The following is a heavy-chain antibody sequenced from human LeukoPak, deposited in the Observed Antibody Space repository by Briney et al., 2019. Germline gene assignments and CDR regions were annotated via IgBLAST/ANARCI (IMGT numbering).Heavy chain of an antibody. Sequence: ASVKVSCKASGYTFTGYYIYWVRPAPGQGPQWMGWINPDSGGTKYAQKFQGRVTMTRDTSISTAYMELSRLTSDDTAVYYCAGSYSSSWDRPPHYWGQGTLVTVSS. J-gene: IGHJ4*02. V-gene: IGHV1-2*02. D-gene: IGHD6-13*01. CDR3: AGSYSSSWDRPPHY. CDR2: INPDSGGT. CDR1: GYTFTGYY.